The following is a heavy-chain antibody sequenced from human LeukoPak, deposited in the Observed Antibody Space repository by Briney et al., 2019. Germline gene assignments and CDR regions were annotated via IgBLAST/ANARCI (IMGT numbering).Heavy chain of an antibody. V-gene: IGHV3-20*01. CDR3: AKDIGDRYSSGPDYYYGMDV. Sequence: GGSLRLSCAASGVTFDDYGMSWVRQAPGKGLEWVSGINWNGGSTGYADSVKGRFTISRDNAKNSLYLQMNSLRAEDTALYHCAKDIGDRYSSGPDYYYGMDVWGQGTTVTVSS. D-gene: IGHD6-19*01. CDR1: GVTFDDYG. CDR2: INWNGGST. J-gene: IGHJ6*02.